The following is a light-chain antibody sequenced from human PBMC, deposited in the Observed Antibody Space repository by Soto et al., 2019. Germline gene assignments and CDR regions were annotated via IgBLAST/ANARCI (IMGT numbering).Light chain of an antibody. J-gene: IGLJ1*01. CDR1: SSDVGGYNY. CDR2: EVS. CDR3: SSYSGTNYHYV. Sequence: QSVLTQPPPRSGSFGQSVTISCTGTSSDVGGYNYVSWYQQHPGKAPKLMIYEVSERPSGVPDRFSGSKSGNTASLTVSGLQADDEADYYCSSYSGTNYHYVFGTGTKVTVL. V-gene: IGLV2-8*01.